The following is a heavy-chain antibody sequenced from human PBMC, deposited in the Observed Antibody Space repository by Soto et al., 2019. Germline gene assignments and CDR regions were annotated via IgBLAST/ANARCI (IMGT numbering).Heavy chain of an antibody. Sequence: QVQLQQWGAGLLKPAETLSLTCGFYGGSFSDSYWTWIRQSPGKGLEWIGEISHSGGTNYNPSLKSRVTISVDTSKNQFPLNLRSVTAADTAVYYCARRRSRWFRGQYYYGMDVWGQGTTVTVSS. CDR3: ARRRSRWFRGQYYYGMDV. J-gene: IGHJ6*02. V-gene: IGHV4-34*01. CDR1: GGSFSDSY. D-gene: IGHD3-10*01. CDR2: ISHSGGT.